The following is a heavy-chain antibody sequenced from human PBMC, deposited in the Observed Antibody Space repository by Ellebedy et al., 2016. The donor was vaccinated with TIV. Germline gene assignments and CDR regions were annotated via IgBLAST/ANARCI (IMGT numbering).Heavy chain of an antibody. Sequence: MPSETLSLTCTVSGASISSYSWAWIRQPPGMGLDYNGYFSYTGITNYSPSLNSRVSISVDTSKNQFSLKLSSVTAADTAVYYCARRKVRSGPAFDYWGQGTLVTVSS. CDR1: GASISSYS. J-gene: IGHJ4*02. D-gene: IGHD3-10*01. V-gene: IGHV4-59*08. CDR2: FSYTGIT. CDR3: ARRKVRSGPAFDY.